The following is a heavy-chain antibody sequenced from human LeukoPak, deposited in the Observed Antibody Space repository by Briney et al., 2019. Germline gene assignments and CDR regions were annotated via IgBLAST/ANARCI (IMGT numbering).Heavy chain of an antibody. Sequence: GGSLRLSCAASGFTVSSNYMSWVRQAPGKGLEWVSVIYSDGNTYYADSVKGRFTISRDNSKNTVYLQMNSLRAEDTAVYYCATPSGGYWGQGTLVTVSS. J-gene: IGHJ4*02. CDR2: IYSDGNT. D-gene: IGHD6-25*01. CDR3: ATPSGGY. CDR1: GFTVSSNY. V-gene: IGHV3-66*04.